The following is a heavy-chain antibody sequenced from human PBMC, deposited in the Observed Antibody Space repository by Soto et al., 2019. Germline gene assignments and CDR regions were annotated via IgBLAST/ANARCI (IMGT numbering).Heavy chain of an antibody. Sequence: GGSLRLSCAASGFTFTAYTMHWVRQAPGKGLEWVAVISYNGVNKYYVDSVQGRYTISRDNLKNTLYLQMSSLRAEDTAMYYCAKSNDGGSCYSCAFDIWGQGTMVTVSS. V-gene: IGHV3-30*18. CDR2: ISYNGVNK. CDR3: AKSNDGGSCYSCAFDI. D-gene: IGHD2-15*01. J-gene: IGHJ3*02. CDR1: GFTFTAYT.